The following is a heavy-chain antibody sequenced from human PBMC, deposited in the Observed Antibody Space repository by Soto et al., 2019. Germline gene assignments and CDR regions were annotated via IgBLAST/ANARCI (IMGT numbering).Heavy chain of an antibody. V-gene: IGHV3-74*01. J-gene: IGHJ4*02. D-gene: IGHD2-8*01. Sequence: PGGCLGLGCAACGVSLRSQGVDGVRPAPGKGLVWVSRINGDGSSTSYADSVKGRFTISRDNAKNTLYLQMNSLGADDTAVYYCERDTNGLPYWGQGTLVTVS. CDR3: ERDTNGLPY. CDR1: GVSLRSQG. CDR2: INGDGSST.